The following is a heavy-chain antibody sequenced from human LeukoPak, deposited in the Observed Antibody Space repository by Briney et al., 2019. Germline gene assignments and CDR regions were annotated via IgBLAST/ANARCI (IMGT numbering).Heavy chain of an antibody. D-gene: IGHD5-24*01. Sequence: AASVKVSCKASGYTITSYYIHWVRQAPGQGLEWMGIINPSGGSTTYAQNFQGRVTMTRDMSTSTVYMELRSLRSEDTAVYYCARADGYSPRDAFHIWGQGTMVTVSS. CDR1: GYTITSYY. CDR3: ARADGYSPRDAFHI. V-gene: IGHV1-46*01. J-gene: IGHJ3*02. CDR2: INPSGGST.